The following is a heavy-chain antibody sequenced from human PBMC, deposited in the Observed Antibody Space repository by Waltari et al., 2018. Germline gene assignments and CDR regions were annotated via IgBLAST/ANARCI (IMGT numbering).Heavy chain of an antibody. CDR2: ISRSGSNI. CDR1: GFVFSDLN. J-gene: IGHJ4*02. CDR3: ARDVGLGKPDY. V-gene: IGHV3-21*06. Sequence: EVQLVESGGGRVKPGGSVRLSCAASGFVFSDLNLIWVRQAPGKGLEWVSFISRSGSNIYYADSVKGRFTISRDNDKNTLFLQMDSLTAEDTAVYYCARDVGLGKPDYWGQGTLVTVSS. D-gene: IGHD7-27*01.